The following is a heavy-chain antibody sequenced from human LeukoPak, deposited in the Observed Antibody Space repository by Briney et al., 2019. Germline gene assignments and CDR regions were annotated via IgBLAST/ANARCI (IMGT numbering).Heavy chain of an antibody. Sequence: SETLSLTRAVSGGSISSSNWWSWVRQPPGKGLEWTGEIYHSGSTNYNPSLKSRVTISVDKSKNQFSLKLSSVTAADTAVYYCARWHCSGGSCYFDYWGQGTLVTVSS. CDR2: IYHSGST. V-gene: IGHV4-4*02. D-gene: IGHD2-15*01. CDR1: GGSISSSNW. J-gene: IGHJ4*02. CDR3: ARWHCSGGSCYFDY.